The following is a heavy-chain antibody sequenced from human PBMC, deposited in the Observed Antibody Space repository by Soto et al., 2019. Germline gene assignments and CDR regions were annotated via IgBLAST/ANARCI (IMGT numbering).Heavy chain of an antibody. CDR2: ISAYNGNT. CDR3: ARDKNRVDYYDSSGYYLPDY. J-gene: IGHJ4*02. Sequence: QVQLVQSGAEVKKPGASVKVSCKASGYTFTSYGISWVRQAPGQGLEWMGWISAYNGNTNYAQKPKGRVTMTTDTSXTTXYXALRSLRSDDTAVYYCARDKNRVDYYDSSGYYLPDYWGQGTLVTVSS. V-gene: IGHV1-18*01. CDR1: GYTFTSYG. D-gene: IGHD3-22*01.